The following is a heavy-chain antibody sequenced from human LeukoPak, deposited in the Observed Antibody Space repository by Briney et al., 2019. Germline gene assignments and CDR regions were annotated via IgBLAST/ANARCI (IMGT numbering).Heavy chain of an antibody. CDR1: GFPFSSFA. CDR3: AEDRRCSGSYSWDY. J-gene: IGHJ4*02. D-gene: IGHD1-26*01. CDR2: IRGSGGTT. V-gene: IGHV3-23*01. Sequence: TGGSLRLSCAASGFPFSSFAMRWVRQAPGKGLEWVSDIRGSGGTTSYADSVKGRFTISRDISRNTLYLQMNSLRAEDTAVYYCAEDRRCSGSYSWDYWGRGTLVTVSS.